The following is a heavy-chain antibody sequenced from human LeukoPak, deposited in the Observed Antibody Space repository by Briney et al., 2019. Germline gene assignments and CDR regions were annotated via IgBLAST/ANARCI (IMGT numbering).Heavy chain of an antibody. V-gene: IGHV3-23*01. Sequence: PGGSLRLSCAASGFTFSSYAMSWVRQAPGKGLEWVLAISGSGGSTYYADSVKGRFTISRDNSKNTLYLQMNSLRAEDTAVFYCAKVPGGSPLGTWYHYGMDVWGQGTTVTVSS. CDR2: ISGSGGST. J-gene: IGHJ6*02. CDR3: AKVPGGSPLGTWYHYGMDV. D-gene: IGHD7-27*01. CDR1: GFTFSSYA.